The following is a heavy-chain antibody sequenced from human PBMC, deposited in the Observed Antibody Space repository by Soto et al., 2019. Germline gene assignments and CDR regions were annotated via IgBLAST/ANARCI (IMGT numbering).Heavy chain of an antibody. CDR1: GGSFSGYY. J-gene: IGHJ4*02. CDR2: INHSGST. V-gene: IGHV4-34*01. CDR3: ARGQVVAAQH. D-gene: IGHD2-15*01. Sequence: PSETLSLTCAVYGGSFSGYYWSWIRQPPGKGLEWIGEINHSGSTNYNPSLKSRVTISVDTSKNQFSLKLSSVTAADTAAYYCARGQVVAAQHWGQGTLVTVSS.